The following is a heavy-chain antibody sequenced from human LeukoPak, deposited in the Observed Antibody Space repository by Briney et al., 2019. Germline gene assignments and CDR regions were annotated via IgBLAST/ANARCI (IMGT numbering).Heavy chain of an antibody. D-gene: IGHD5-18*01. CDR1: GFTFSSYA. Sequence: PGGSLRLSCAASGFTFSSYAMSWVRQAPGKGLEWVSAISGSGGSTYYADSVKGRFTISRDNSKNTLYLQMNSLRAEDTAVYYCARVLPGYSYGTGGFDYWGQGTLVTVSS. CDR3: ARVLPGYSYGTGGFDY. J-gene: IGHJ4*02. CDR2: ISGSGGST. V-gene: IGHV3-23*01.